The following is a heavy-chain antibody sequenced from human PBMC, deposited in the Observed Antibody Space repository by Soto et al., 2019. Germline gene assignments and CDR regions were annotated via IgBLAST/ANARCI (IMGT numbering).Heavy chain of an antibody. J-gene: IGHJ6*02. Sequence: GASVKVSCKDSVGTFSSYAISWVRQAHRQGLEWMGGIIPIFGTANYAQKFQGRVTITADESTSTAYMELSSLRSEDTAVYYCARELQACISTSCSRYYYYYGMDVWGQGTTVTSP. D-gene: IGHD2-2*01. V-gene: IGHV1-69*13. CDR2: IIPIFGTA. CDR1: VGTFSSYA. CDR3: ARELQACISTSCSRYYYYYGMDV.